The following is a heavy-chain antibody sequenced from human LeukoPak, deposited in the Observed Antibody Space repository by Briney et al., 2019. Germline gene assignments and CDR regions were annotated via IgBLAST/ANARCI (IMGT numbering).Heavy chain of an antibody. CDR3: ARDLRIAARTGGDY. V-gene: IGHV1-2*02. Sequence: GASVKVSCKASGYTFTGYYMHWVRQAPGQGLEWMGWINPNSGGTNYAQKFQGRVTMTRDTSISTAYMELSRLRSDDTAVYYCARDLRIAARTGGDYWGQGTLVTVSS. CDR1: GYTFTGYY. CDR2: INPNSGGT. D-gene: IGHD6-6*01. J-gene: IGHJ4*02.